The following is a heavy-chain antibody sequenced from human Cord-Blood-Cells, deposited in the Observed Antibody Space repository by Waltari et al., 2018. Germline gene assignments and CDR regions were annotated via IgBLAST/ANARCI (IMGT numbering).Heavy chain of an antibody. CDR2: IYHSGST. CDR1: GYSISSGYY. Sequence: QVQLQESGPGLVKPSETLSLTCALSGYSISSGYYWGWIRQPPGKGLEWIGSIYHSGSTYYNPSLKSRVTISVDTSKNQCSLKLSSVTAADTAVYYCARDPVSYSGYDSYYWGQGTLVTVSS. J-gene: IGHJ4*02. V-gene: IGHV4-38-2*02. CDR3: ARDPVSYSGYDSYY. D-gene: IGHD5-12*01.